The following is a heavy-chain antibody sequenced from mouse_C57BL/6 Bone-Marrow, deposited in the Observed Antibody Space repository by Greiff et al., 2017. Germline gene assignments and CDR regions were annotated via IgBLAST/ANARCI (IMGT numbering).Heavy chain of an antibody. J-gene: IGHJ3*01. D-gene: IGHD2-1*01. CDR3: TTCYGNSAWFAY. CDR2: IDPENGDT. V-gene: IGHV14-4*01. CDR1: GFNIKDDY. Sequence: VQLQQSGAELVRPGASVKLSCTASGFNIKDDYMHWVKQRPEQGLEWIGWIDPENGDTEYASKFQGKATITADTSSNTAYLQLSSLTSEDTAVXYCTTCYGNSAWFAYWGQGTLVTVSA.